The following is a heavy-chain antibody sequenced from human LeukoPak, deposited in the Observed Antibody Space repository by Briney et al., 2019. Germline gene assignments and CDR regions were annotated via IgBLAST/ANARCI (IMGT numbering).Heavy chain of an antibody. CDR1: GFTVSNYG. CDR3: AKGSGWYRFLFDY. Sequence: VGSLRLSCAASGFTVSNYGMHWVRQAPGEGLEWVAVIWSDGSNKYYVDSVKGRFTISRDNSKNTLYLQMNSLRAEDTAVYYCAKGSGWYRFLFDYWGQGTLVTVSS. V-gene: IGHV3-33*06. J-gene: IGHJ4*02. CDR2: IWSDGSNK. D-gene: IGHD6-19*01.